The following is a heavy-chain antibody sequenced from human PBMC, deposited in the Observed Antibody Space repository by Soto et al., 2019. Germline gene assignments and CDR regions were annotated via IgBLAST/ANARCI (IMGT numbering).Heavy chain of an antibody. V-gene: IGHV1-18*01. Sequence: QVQLVQSGAEVKKPGASVKVSCKASGYTFTSYGISWVRQAPGQGLEWMGWISAYNGNTNYAQKLQGRVTMTTDTSTSTAYMELRSLRSYDTAVYYCARTRFYATHYKNFDYWGQGTLVTVSS. J-gene: IGHJ4*02. D-gene: IGHD2-8*01. CDR2: ISAYNGNT. CDR3: ARTRFYATHYKNFDY. CDR1: GYTFTSYG.